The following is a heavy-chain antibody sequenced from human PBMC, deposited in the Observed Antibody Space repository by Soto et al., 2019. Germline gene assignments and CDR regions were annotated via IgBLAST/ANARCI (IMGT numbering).Heavy chain of an antibody. Sequence: PSETLSLTCTVSGGSISSSSYYWGWIRQPPGKGLEWIGSIYYSGSTYYNPSLKSRVTISVDTSKNQFSLKLSSVTAADTAVYYCASISRRGSGRRKAGYYYDSSGYWQSYYYYGMDAWGQGTTVTVSS. V-gene: IGHV4-39*01. CDR1: GGSISSSSYY. CDR3: ASISRRGSGRRKAGYYYDSSGYWQSYYYYGMDA. J-gene: IGHJ6*02. D-gene: IGHD3-22*01. CDR2: IYYSGST.